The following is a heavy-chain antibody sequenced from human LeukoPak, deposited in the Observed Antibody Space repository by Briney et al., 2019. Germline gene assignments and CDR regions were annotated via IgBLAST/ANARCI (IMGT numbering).Heavy chain of an antibody. CDR3: ARQVQLVEFDS. D-gene: IGHD2-15*01. J-gene: IGHJ4*02. V-gene: IGHV4-59*08. CDR2: ISDIGRT. Sequence: SETLSLTCTVSGCSISNDYLSWIRXAPGKGLEWIGYISDIGRTNYNASLKSRITISRDTSKNLFSLKVKSVTAADTAVYYCARQVQLVEFDSWDQGTLVTVSS. CDR1: GCSISNDY.